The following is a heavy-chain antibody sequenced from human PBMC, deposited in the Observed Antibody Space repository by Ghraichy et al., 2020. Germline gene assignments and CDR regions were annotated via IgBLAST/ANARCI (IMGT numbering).Heavy chain of an antibody. Sequence: LSLTCAASGFTVSSNYMSWVRQAPGKGLEWVSVIYSGGSTYYADSVKGRFTISRDNSKNTLYLQMNSLRAEDTAVYYCARDRDGYNWGYFDLWGRGTLVTVSS. D-gene: IGHD5-24*01. J-gene: IGHJ2*01. CDR2: IYSGGST. CDR1: GFTVSSNY. CDR3: ARDRDGYNWGYFDL. V-gene: IGHV3-53*01.